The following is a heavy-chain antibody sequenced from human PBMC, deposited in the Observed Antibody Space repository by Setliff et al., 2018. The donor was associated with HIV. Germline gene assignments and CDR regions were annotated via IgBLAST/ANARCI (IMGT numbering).Heavy chain of an antibody. CDR3: ARSGTHLEESRGSSGWVSAAFDI. CDR1: GGTFSSYA. D-gene: IGHD6-19*01. CDR2: IITIFGKG. Sequence: GASVKVSCKASGGTFSSYAINWVRQAPGQGLEWMRGIITIFGKGNYAQKFQGRVTITADESTSTGYMELSSLRSEDTAVYYCARSGTHLEESRGSSGWVSAAFDIWGQGTMVTVSS. J-gene: IGHJ3*02. V-gene: IGHV1-69*13.